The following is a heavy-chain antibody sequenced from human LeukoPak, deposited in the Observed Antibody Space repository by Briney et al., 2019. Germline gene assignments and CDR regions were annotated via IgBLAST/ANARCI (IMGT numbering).Heavy chain of an antibody. CDR2: TYYRSKWYN. V-gene: IGHV6-1*01. CDR1: GDSVSSNSAA. J-gene: IGHJ6*03. CDR3: AKDKIPAASPRYYMDV. Sequence: SQTLSLTCAISGDSVSSNSAAWNWIRQSPSRGLEWLGRTYYRSKWYNDYAVSVKSRITINPDTSKNQFSLQLNSVTPEDTAVYYCAKDKIPAASPRYYMDVWGKGTTVTVSS. D-gene: IGHD2-2*01.